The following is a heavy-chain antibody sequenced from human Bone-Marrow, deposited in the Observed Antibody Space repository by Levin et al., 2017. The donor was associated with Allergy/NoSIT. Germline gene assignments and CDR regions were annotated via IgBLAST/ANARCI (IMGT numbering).Heavy chain of an antibody. D-gene: IGHD6-13*01. Sequence: TGGSLRLSCAASGFTFSSYGMHWVRQAPGKGLEWVAVIWYDGSNKYYADSVKGRFTISRDNSKNTLYLQMNSLRAEDTAVYYCARDVGTHSSSWSPIDYWGQGTLVTVSS. CDR3: ARDVGTHSSSWSPIDY. J-gene: IGHJ4*02. V-gene: IGHV3-33*01. CDR2: IWYDGSNK. CDR1: GFTFSSYG.